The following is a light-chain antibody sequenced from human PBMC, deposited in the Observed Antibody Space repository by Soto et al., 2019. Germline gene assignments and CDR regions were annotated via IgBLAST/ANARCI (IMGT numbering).Light chain of an antibody. V-gene: IGLV2-23*01. CDR2: EGT. CDR1: SSDVGSYSL. CDR3: CSYGSTRTYV. Sequence: QSVLTQPASVSGSPGQSITISCTGTSSDVGSYSLVSWYQHHPGKAPKLMIYEGTKRPSGVSNRFSGSKSGNSASLTISGLQAEDEADYYCCSYGSTRTYVFGTGIKVTVL. J-gene: IGLJ1*01.